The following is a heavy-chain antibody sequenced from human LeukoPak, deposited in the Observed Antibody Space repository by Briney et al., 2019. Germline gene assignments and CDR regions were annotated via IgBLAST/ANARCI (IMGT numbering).Heavy chain of an antibody. CDR1: GVTFRSYA. CDR3: ARGPPSFRPGSYYYYYGMDV. V-gene: IGHV1-69*15. J-gene: IGHJ6*02. D-gene: IGHD2/OR15-2a*01. Sequence: EASVKVSCKASGVTFRSYAISWVRQAPGQGLEWMGRIIPIFDTANYAQKFQGRVTITADESTSTAYMELSSLRSEDTAVYYCARGPPSFRPGSYYYYYGMDVWGQGTTVTVSS. CDR2: IIPIFDTA.